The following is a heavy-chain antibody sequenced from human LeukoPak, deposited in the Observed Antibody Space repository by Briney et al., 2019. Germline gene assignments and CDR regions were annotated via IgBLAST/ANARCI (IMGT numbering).Heavy chain of an antibody. CDR1: GGSISSGDYY. CDR2: IYYSGST. V-gene: IGHV4-30-4*01. D-gene: IGHD5-24*01. J-gene: IGHJ4*02. CDR3: ARGLHSLFDY. Sequence: SETLSLTCTVSGGSISSGDYYWSWIRQPPGKGLEWIGYIYYSGSTYYNPSLKSRVSISVDTSKNQFSLKLSSVTAADTAVYYCARGLHSLFDYWGQGTLVTVSS.